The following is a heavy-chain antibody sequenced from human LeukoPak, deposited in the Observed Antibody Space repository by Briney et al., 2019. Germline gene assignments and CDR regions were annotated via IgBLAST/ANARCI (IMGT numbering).Heavy chain of an antibody. CDR1: GGTFSSYA. CDR2: IIPIFGTA. CDR3: ARDRPHTVTPFLGAFDI. Sequence: SVKVSCKASGGTFSSYAISWVRQAPGQGLEWMGRIIPIFGTANYAQKFQGRVTITTDESTSTAYMELSSLRSEDKAVYYCARDRPHTVTPFLGAFDIWGQGTMVTVSS. J-gene: IGHJ3*02. V-gene: IGHV1-69*05. D-gene: IGHD4-17*01.